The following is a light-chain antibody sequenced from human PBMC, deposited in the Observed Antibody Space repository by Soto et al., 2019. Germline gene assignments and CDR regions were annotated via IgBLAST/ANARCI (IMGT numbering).Light chain of an antibody. Sequence: QSALTQPASVSGSPGQSITISCTGTSSDVGGYNYVSWYQQHPGKAPKLMIYDVSNRPSGVSNRFSGSKSGNTASLTISGLQAEDEADYDCSSYTSSSTRRYVFGTGTKLTVL. CDR1: SSDVGGYNY. V-gene: IGLV2-14*01. CDR3: SSYTSSSTRRYV. CDR2: DVS. J-gene: IGLJ1*01.